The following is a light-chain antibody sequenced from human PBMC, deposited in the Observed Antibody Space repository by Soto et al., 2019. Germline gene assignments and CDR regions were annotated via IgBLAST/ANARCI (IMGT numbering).Light chain of an antibody. J-gene: IGKJ3*01. CDR3: QHLNNYPPFT. CDR2: GTF. V-gene: IGKV1-9*01. Sequence: IQLTQSPSSLSASVGDRVSITCRASQDIKTYLAWYQQKQGKAPKLLISGTFTLQSGVPSRFNGSGSGTDFTLNISRLQPADVATYYCQHLNNYPPFTFGPGTKVD. CDR1: QDIKTY.